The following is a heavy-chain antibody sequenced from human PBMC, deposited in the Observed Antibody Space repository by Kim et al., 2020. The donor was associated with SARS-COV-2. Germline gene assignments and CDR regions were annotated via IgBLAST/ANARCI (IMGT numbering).Heavy chain of an antibody. V-gene: IGHV3-23*01. Sequence: GGSLRLSCAASGFTFSICAMSWVRQAPGKGLEWVSTITTTGGSTYYADSVKGRFTISRDNSKNTLYLQMNSLRVEDTAVYYCARDLRGYTSSWFGVYFDYWGQGTLVTVSS. CDR2: ITTTGGST. D-gene: IGHD6-13*01. J-gene: IGHJ4*02. CDR1: GFTFSICA. CDR3: ARDLRGYTSSWFGVYFDY.